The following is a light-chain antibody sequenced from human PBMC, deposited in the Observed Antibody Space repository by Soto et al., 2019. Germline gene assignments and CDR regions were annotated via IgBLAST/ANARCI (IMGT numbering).Light chain of an antibody. J-gene: IGKJ1*01. V-gene: IGKV3-15*01. CDR1: QSVSSN. CDR3: QQYNNWPRT. Sequence: EIVMRQSPATLSVSPGERATLSCRASQSVSSNLAWYRQKPGQSPRLLMYATSTRATGVPARFSGSGSGTEFTLTISSLQSENFAVYYCQQYNNWPRTFGQGTKVDI. CDR2: ATS.